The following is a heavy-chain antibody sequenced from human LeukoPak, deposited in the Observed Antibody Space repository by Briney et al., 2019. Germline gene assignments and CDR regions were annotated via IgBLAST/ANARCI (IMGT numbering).Heavy chain of an antibody. CDR1: GFSFSRYA. CDR2: ITASGGRT. Sequence: GGSLRLSCTSSGFSFSRYAMSWVRQPPGKGLEWVAAITASGGRTYFSESVRARFTVSRDNSKNTLCLHMNSLRAEDTAVYHCAADIIVVPFDNKVGPWGQGTLVPVSS. V-gene: IGHV3-23*01. CDR3: AADIIVVPFDNKVGP. J-gene: IGHJ5*02. D-gene: IGHD2-2*01.